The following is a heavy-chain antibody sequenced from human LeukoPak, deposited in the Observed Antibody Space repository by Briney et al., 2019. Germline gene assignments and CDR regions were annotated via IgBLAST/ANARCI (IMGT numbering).Heavy chain of an antibody. Sequence: ASVKVSCKASGGTFSSYAISWVRQAPGQGLEWMGRIIPILGIANYAQKFQGRVTITADKSTSTAYMELSSLRSEDTAVYYCARMPSHYYDSSGYLASDYWGQGTLVTVSS. CDR3: ARMPSHYYDSSGYLASDY. V-gene: IGHV1-69*04. CDR1: GGTFSSYA. J-gene: IGHJ4*02. D-gene: IGHD3-22*01. CDR2: IIPILGIA.